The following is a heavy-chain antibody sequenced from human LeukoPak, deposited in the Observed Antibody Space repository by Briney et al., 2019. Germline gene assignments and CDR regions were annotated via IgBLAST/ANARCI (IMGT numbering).Heavy chain of an antibody. CDR2: IYYSGST. CDR1: GDSISSYY. V-gene: IGHV4-59*01. CDR3: ARDRVTGTVHYFDY. Sequence: SETLSLTCTISGDSISSYYWSWLRQPPGKGLEWIGYIYYSGSTNYNPSLKSRVTISVDTSKNQFSLKLSSVTAADTAVYYCARDRVTGTVHYFDYWGQGTLVTVSS. J-gene: IGHJ4*02. D-gene: IGHD1/OR15-1a*01.